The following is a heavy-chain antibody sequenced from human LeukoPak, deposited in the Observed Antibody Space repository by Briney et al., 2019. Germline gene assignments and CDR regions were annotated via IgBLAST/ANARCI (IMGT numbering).Heavy chain of an antibody. CDR3: AREPISKTGTTSFDP. D-gene: IGHD1-1*01. J-gene: IGHJ5*02. CDR2: ISHTGLT. V-gene: IGHV4-59*12. Sequence: SETLSFTCIVSSASINSFYWSWIRQPPGKGLEWIGYISHTGLTNYNPSLKSRVTISVDTSRNEFSLKLSSVTAADTAVYYCAREPISKTGTTSFDPWGQGTLVTVSS. CDR1: SASINSFY.